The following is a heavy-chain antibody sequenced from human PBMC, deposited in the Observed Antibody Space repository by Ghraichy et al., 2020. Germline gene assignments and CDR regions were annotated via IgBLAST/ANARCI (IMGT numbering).Heavy chain of an antibody. CDR2: IYYSGST. D-gene: IGHD6-13*01. CDR3: AKGYSSSWYVVVDP. J-gene: IGHJ5*02. V-gene: IGHV4-59*01. Sequence: SQTLSLTCTVSGGSISSYYWSWIRQPPGKGLEWIGYIYYSGSTNYNPSLKSRVTISVDTSKNQFSLKLSSVTAADTAVYYCAKGYSSSWYVVVDPWGQGTLVTVSS. CDR1: GGSISSYY.